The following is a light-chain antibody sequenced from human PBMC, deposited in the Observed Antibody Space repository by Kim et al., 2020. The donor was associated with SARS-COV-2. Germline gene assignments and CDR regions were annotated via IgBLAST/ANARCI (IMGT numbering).Light chain of an antibody. Sequence: EIVLTQSPATLSVSAGERDTLSCRASQSVTSNLAWYQQKPGRAPRLLIYGPSTRATGIPARFTGSGSGTEFTLTISSLQSEDFAVYYCQQYHDWPLTFGGGTKVDIK. J-gene: IGKJ4*01. CDR3: QQYHDWPLT. V-gene: IGKV3-15*01. CDR1: QSVTSN. CDR2: GPS.